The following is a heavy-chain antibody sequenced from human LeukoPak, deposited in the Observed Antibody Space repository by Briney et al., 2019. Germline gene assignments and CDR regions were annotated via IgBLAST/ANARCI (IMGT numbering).Heavy chain of an antibody. CDR2: INHSGST. CDR3: ARGRYYYGSGSYYPKGFDY. CDR1: GGSFSGYY. Sequence: SETLSLTCAVYGGSFSGYYWSWIRQPPGKGLEWIGEINHSGSTNYNPSLKNRVTISVDTSKNQFSLKLSSVTAADTAVYYCARGRYYYGSGSYYPKGFDYWGQGTLVTVSS. V-gene: IGHV4-34*01. D-gene: IGHD3-10*01. J-gene: IGHJ4*02.